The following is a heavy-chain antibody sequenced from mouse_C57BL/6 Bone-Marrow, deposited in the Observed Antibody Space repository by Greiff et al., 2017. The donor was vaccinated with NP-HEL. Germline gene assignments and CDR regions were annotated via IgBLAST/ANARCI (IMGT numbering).Heavy chain of an antibody. CDR1: GYTFTSYW. Sequence: VQLVESGAELVKPGASVKLSCKASGYTFTSYWMHWVKQRPGQGLEWIGMIHPNSGSTNYNEKFKSKATLTVDKSSSTAYMQLSSLTSEDSAVYYCARGDWYFDVWGTGTTVTVSS. CDR2: IHPNSGST. J-gene: IGHJ1*03. V-gene: IGHV1-64*01. CDR3: ARGDWYFDV.